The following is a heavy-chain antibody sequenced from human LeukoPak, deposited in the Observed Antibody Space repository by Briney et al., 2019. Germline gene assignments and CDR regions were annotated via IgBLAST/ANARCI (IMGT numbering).Heavy chain of an antibody. CDR3: AKEEWLGKMNYFDS. J-gene: IGHJ4*02. CDR1: GFTFSSYS. V-gene: IGHV3-48*01. D-gene: IGHD3-3*01. CDR2: ISSSSSTI. Sequence: GGSLRLSCAASGFTFSSYSMNWVRQAPGKGLEWVSYISSSSSTIYYADSVKGRFTISRDNSKNTLYLQMNSLRAEDTAVYYCAKEEWLGKMNYFDSWGQGTLVTVSS.